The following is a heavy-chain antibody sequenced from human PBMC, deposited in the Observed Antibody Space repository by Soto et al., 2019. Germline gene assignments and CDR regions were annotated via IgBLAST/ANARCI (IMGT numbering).Heavy chain of an antibody. CDR3: AAAAIPVAGSHPDF. Sequence: ASVKVSCKASGYTFTSYDINWVRQATGQGLEWMGWMNPNSGNTGYAQKFQGRVTMTRDSSISTAYMELSSLRSDDTAVYFCAAAAIPVAGSHPDFWGQGTVVTVSS. D-gene: IGHD6-19*01. V-gene: IGHV1-8*01. CDR2: MNPNSGNT. CDR1: GYTFTSYD. J-gene: IGHJ4*02.